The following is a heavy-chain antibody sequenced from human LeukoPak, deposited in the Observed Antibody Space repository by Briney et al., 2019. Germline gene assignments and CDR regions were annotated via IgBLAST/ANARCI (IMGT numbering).Heavy chain of an antibody. CDR1: GFTFSSYA. CDR2: ISYDGSNK. V-gene: IGHV3-30-3*01. J-gene: IGHJ4*02. Sequence: GGSLRLSCAASGFTFSSYAMHWVRQAPGKGLEWVAVISYDGSNKYYADSVKGRFTISRDNSKNTLHLQMNSLRVEDTAVYYCALSGYSPYWGQGTLVTVSS. D-gene: IGHD3-3*01. CDR3: ALSGYSPY.